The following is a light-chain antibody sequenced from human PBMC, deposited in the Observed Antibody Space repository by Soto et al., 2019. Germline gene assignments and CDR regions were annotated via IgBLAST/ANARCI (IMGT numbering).Light chain of an antibody. CDR2: EVS. CDR1: SSDVGGYNY. V-gene: IGLV2-14*03. J-gene: IGLJ2*01. Sequence: QSALTQPASVSGSPGQSIPISSPGTSSDVGGYNYASWFQQHPGKAPKLKIYEVSNRPSGVSNRFSGSKSGYTASLTISELQAEDEADYYCTSYSSGSTLVLFGGGTKLTVL. CDR3: TSYSSGSTLVL.